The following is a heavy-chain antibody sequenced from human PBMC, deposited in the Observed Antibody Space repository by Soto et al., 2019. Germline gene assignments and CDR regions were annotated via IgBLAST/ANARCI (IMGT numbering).Heavy chain of an antibody. V-gene: IGHV4-61*01. CDR2: LYYSGTT. D-gene: IGHD3-3*01. Sequence: PSETLSLTCTVSGGSVSSDIYYWAGIRQPPGKGLEWIGYLYYSGTTNYNPSLKSRVTISRDTSKNQFSLKLFSVTAADTAVYYCATWSGSYFPYWGQGTLVTVSS. CDR1: GGSVSSDIYY. CDR3: ATWSGSYFPY. J-gene: IGHJ4*02.